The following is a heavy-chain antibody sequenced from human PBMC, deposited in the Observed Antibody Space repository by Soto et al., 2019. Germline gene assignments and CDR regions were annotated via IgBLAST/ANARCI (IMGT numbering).Heavy chain of an antibody. Sequence: SVKVSCKASGGTFSSYAISWVRQAPGQGLEWMGGIIPIFGTANYAQKFQGRVTITADESTSTAYMELSSLRSEDTAVYYCARASAPPDYDFWSGSPWFDHWGQGTLVTVSS. V-gene: IGHV1-69*13. CDR2: IIPIFGTA. D-gene: IGHD3-3*01. CDR3: ARASAPPDYDFWSGSPWFDH. CDR1: GGTFSSYA. J-gene: IGHJ5*02.